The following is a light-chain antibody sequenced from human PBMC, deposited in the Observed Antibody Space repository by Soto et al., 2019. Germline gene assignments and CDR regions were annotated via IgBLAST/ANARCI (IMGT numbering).Light chain of an antibody. Sequence: SALTQPASVSGSPGQSITISCTGTSSDVGGYNYVSWYQQHPGKAPKLMLYDVSNRPSGVSNRFSGSKSGNTASLTISGLQAEDEADYYCSSYTSSSTLVVFGTGTKLTVL. CDR1: SSDVGGYNY. CDR3: SSYTSSSTLVV. V-gene: IGLV2-14*01. CDR2: DVS. J-gene: IGLJ1*01.